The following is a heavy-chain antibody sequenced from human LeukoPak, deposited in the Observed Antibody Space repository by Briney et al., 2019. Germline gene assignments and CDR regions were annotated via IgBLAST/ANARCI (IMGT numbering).Heavy chain of an antibody. D-gene: IGHD3-3*02. V-gene: IGHV1-24*01. CDR2: FDPEDGET. Sequence: ASVKVSCKVSGYTLTELSMHWVRQAPGEGLEWMGGFDPEDGETIYAQKFQGRVTMTEDTSTDTAYMELSSLRSEDTAVYYCATVSGISYAFDIWGQGTMVTVSS. CDR1: GYTLTELS. J-gene: IGHJ3*02. CDR3: ATVSGISYAFDI.